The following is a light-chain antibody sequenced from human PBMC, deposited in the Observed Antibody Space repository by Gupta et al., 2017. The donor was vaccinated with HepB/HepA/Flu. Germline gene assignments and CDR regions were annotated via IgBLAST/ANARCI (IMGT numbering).Light chain of an antibody. V-gene: IGKV1-12*01. Sequence: DIQVTQSPSSVSASVGDRVTISCRASQSIDTWLAWYQQKPGKAPNLLINAASSLQSGVPSRFSGSGSGTDFILTINSLQPEDSATYFCQQADRFPHTFGQGTLLEIK. CDR2: AAS. J-gene: IGKJ5*01. CDR1: QSIDTW. CDR3: QQADRFPHT.